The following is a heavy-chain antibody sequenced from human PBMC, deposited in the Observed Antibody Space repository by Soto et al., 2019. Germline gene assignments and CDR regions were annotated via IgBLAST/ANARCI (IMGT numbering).Heavy chain of an antibody. CDR1: GGSMFSYY. Sequence: QVQLQESGPGLVKASETLSLTCTVSGGSMFSYYWSWIRQPAGKGLEWIARIYGSGGTNYNPSLKSRVTMSFGTSKNKFSLRLTSVTAADTAVYYCSREGASSYESRHFDNWGPGTMVTVSS. CDR2: IYGSGGT. V-gene: IGHV4-4*07. D-gene: IGHD3-16*01. CDR3: SREGASSYESRHFDN. J-gene: IGHJ4*02.